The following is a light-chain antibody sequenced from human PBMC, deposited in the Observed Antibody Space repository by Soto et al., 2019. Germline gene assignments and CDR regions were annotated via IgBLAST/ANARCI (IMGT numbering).Light chain of an antibody. CDR3: QQYTNWPT. CDR2: GAS. CDR1: QSVSSN. Sequence: EIVMTQSPATLSVSPGERATLSCRASQSVSSNLAWYQQKPGQAPRVLISGASTRATGIPARFSGSGSGTEFTLTITSLQSEDFAVYYCQQYTNWPTFGQGTKVDIK. J-gene: IGKJ1*01. V-gene: IGKV3-15*01.